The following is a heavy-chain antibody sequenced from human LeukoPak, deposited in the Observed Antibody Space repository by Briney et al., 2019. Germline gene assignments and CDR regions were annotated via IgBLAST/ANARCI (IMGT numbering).Heavy chain of an antibody. Sequence: SETLSLTCTVCGGSISSYYWIWIRQPPGKGLEWIGYIYYSGSTNYNPSLKSQVTISVDTSKNQFSLKLSSVTAADTTVYYCARDGAPGSHCSTTNCAIRWGLGTLVTVSS. J-gene: IGHJ4*02. CDR2: IYYSGST. V-gene: IGHV4-59*01. D-gene: IGHD2-2*01. CDR1: GGSISSYY. CDR3: ARDGAPGSHCSTTNCAIR.